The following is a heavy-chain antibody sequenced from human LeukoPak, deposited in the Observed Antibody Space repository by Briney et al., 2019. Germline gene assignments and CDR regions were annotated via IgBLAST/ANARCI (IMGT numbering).Heavy chain of an antibody. J-gene: IGHJ3*02. V-gene: IGHV3-23*01. D-gene: IGHD5-18*01. CDR1: GFTFSSYA. Sequence: GGSLRLSCAASGFTFSSYAMSWVRQAPGQGLEWVSALSGSGGSTYYADSVKGRFTISRDNSKNTLYLQMNSLRAEDTAVYYCAKSSTAMATTYDAFDIWGQGTMVTVSS. CDR3: AKSSTAMATTYDAFDI. CDR2: LSGSGGST.